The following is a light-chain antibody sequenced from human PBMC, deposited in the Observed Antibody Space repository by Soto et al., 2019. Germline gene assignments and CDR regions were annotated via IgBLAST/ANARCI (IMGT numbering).Light chain of an antibody. CDR3: QQRYNTPRT. Sequence: DIHMTQFHSTLYSSLGDRVTITCRASESISRWFAWYQQKPGKAPKVLIYAASSFQSGVPARFSGSGSGTDFTPTISRLKTEDVATYYGQQRYNTPRTFGQGTKVDI. V-gene: IGKV1-39*01. CDR2: AAS. J-gene: IGKJ1*01. CDR1: ESISRW.